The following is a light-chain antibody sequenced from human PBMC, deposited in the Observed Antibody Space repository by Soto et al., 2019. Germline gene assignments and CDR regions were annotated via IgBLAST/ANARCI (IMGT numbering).Light chain of an antibody. CDR3: YQYNYWPGMYT. Sequence: EIVMTQSPATLSVSPGERATLSCRASQSVSSNLAWYQQKPGQAPRLLIYGASTRATGIPARFSGSGSWTEVILTISSRQSEDFAVYYCYQYNYWPGMYTFGQGTKLEIK. CDR1: QSVSSN. V-gene: IGKV3-15*01. CDR2: GAS. J-gene: IGKJ2*01.